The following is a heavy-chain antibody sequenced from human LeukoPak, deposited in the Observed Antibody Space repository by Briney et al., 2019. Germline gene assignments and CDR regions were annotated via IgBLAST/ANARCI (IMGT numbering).Heavy chain of an antibody. CDR3: AKRLEYCSTTSCYFSD. Sequence: GGSLRLSCAASGFAFSTYALSWVRQARGKGLEWASSISGSGASTYYADSVKGRFTISRDNSRNTLYLQLDSLRAEDTAIYYCAKRLEYCSTTSCYFSDWGQGTLVTVSS. CDR2: ISGSGAST. CDR1: GFAFSTYA. D-gene: IGHD2-2*01. V-gene: IGHV3-23*01. J-gene: IGHJ4*02.